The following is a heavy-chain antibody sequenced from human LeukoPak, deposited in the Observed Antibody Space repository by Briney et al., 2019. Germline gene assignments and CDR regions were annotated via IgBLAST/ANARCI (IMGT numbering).Heavy chain of an antibody. J-gene: IGHJ6*03. V-gene: IGHV4-4*02. CDR2: IYHSGST. Sequence: KPSGTLSLTCAVSGGSISNSNWWSWVRQPPGKGLEWIGEIYHSGSTNYNPSLKSRVTISVDTSKNQFSLKLSSVTAADTAVYYCARSARNHFGATAYLYYYYMDVWGKGTTVTVSS. D-gene: IGHD1-14*01. CDR1: GGSISNSNW. CDR3: ARSARNHFGATAYLYYYYMDV.